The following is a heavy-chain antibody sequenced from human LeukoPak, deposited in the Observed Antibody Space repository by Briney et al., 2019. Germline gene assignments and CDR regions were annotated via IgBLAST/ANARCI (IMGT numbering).Heavy chain of an antibody. D-gene: IGHD3-9*01. V-gene: IGHV3-30*01. J-gene: IGHJ4*02. CDR3: ARPDYDILTAPNY. CDR2: ISYDGSNK. Sequence: GGSLRLSCAASGFTFSSYAMHWVRQAPGKGLEWVAVISYDGSNKYYADSVKGRFTISRDNSKNTLYLQMNSLRAGDTAVYYCARPDYDILTAPNYWGQGTLVTVSS. CDR1: GFTFSSYA.